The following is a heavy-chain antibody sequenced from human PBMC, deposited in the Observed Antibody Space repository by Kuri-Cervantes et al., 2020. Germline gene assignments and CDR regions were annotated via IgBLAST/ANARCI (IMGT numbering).Heavy chain of an antibody. CDR2: IYSKGYT. CDR1: GDSINYYY. J-gene: IGHJ4*02. D-gene: IGHD6-19*01. V-gene: IGHV4-4*08. Sequence: GSLRLSCTVSGDSINYYYWSWIRQPPGKGLEWIGYIYSKGYTNYNPSLKSRVTISVDTSKKQLSLNLSSVTAADTAVYYCARGWSYHDYWGQGTLVTVSS. CDR3: ARGWSYHDY.